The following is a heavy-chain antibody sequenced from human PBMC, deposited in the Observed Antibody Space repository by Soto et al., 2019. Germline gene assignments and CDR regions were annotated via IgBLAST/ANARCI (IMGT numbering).Heavy chain of an antibody. D-gene: IGHD5-12*01. CDR1: GFTFSSFP. V-gene: IGHV3-30*04. CDR3: AREHGTGHSTPNSHFHH. CDR2: ISYDGSNE. Sequence: QVQLVESGGGVVQPGRSLRLSCAASGFTFSSFPLRWVRQAPGKGLGWVAVISYDGSNEFYADSVKGRFTISRDSSEKTLYPQMKILRLDATAVYFCAREHGTGHSTPNSHFHHWGQGNLVTVSS. J-gene: IGHJ1*01.